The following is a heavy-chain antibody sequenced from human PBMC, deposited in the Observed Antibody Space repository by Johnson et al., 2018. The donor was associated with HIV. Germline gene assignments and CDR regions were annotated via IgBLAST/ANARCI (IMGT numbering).Heavy chain of an antibody. D-gene: IGHD6-6*01. Sequence: EVQLVESEGGLVQPGRSLRLSCTASGFNFGDYAMSWFRQAPGKGLEWVANIKQDGSNKYFADSVKGRFTISRDNSKNTLYLQMKSLRGEDTAVYSCARGRSSSSTAAFDIWGQGTMVTVSS. V-gene: IGHV3-7*01. CDR2: IKQDGSNK. CDR3: ARGRSSSSTAAFDI. CDR1: GFNFGDYA. J-gene: IGHJ3*02.